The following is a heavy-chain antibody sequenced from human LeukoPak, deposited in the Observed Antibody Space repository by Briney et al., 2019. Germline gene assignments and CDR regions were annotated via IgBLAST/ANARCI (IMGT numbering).Heavy chain of an antibody. CDR1: GGSFSGYY. V-gene: IGHV4-34*01. CDR3: ARGNPFWSGYHQKSAGYMDV. D-gene: IGHD3-3*01. Sequence: PSETLSLTCAVYGGSFSGYYWSWVRQPPGKGLEWIGEINHSGSTNYNPSLKSRVTISVDTSKNQFSLKLSSVTAADTAVYYCARGNPFWSGYHQKSAGYMDVWGKGTTVTVSS. CDR2: INHSGST. J-gene: IGHJ6*03.